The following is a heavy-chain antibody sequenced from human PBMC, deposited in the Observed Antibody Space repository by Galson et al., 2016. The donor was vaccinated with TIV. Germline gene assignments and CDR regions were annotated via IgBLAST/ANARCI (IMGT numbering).Heavy chain of an antibody. J-gene: IGHJ4*02. Sequence: SVKVSCKAFGYTVTTYYIHWVRQGPGQGLEWMGIINPSGGGTTYAQNFQGRITMTRDTSTGTVYMALSSLRSEDTAVYYCARSQSCGGDCYYFDCWGRGTLVTVSS. CDR3: ARSQSCGGDCYYFDC. D-gene: IGHD2-21*02. CDR2: INPSGGGT. CDR1: GYTVTTYY. V-gene: IGHV1-46*01.